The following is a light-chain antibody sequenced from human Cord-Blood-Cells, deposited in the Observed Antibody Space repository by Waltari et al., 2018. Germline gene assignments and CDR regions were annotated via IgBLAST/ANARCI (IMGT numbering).Light chain of an antibody. CDR1: SSDVGGYHY. J-gene: IGLJ2*01. CDR2: EVR. CDR3: SSYTSNSTLLV. V-gene: IGLV2-14*01. Sequence: HSPLTHPASLSCSPEQSITTSCSATSSDVGGYHYVYCYQQHPGKAPKLKIYEVRKRPSGVANRFSCSKSGNTASLTISELQAEDEADYYCSSYTSNSTLLVFGGGTKLTVL.